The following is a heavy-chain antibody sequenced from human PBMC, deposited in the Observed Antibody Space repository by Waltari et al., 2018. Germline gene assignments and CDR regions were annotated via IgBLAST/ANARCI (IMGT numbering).Heavy chain of an antibody. CDR1: GFTFSAFD. D-gene: IGHD6-13*01. V-gene: IGHV3-13*05. CDR2: IATSGDP. J-gene: IGHJ3*01. Sequence: EVQLVESGGGWVQPGRSLRLSCAASGFTFSAFDMHWVRQTPGKPLEWVSAIATSGDPYYPDSLKGRFTISRDNANNSLYLQMNSLRVGDTAVYYCARGNGVGSSWRAFDFWGRGTMVSVSS. CDR3: ARGNGVGSSWRAFDF.